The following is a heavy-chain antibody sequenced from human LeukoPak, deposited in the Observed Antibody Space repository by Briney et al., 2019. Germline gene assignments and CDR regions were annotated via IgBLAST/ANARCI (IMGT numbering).Heavy chain of an antibody. V-gene: IGHV1-2*02. CDR2: INPNNGGT. Sequence: ASVKVSCKASGYTFTDYYVHWVRQAPGQGLEWMGWINPNNGGTDYAQKFQGRVTMTRDTSISTAYMELSRLRSEDTAVYYCARESIGSGNPPGYWGQGTLVTVSS. J-gene: IGHJ4*02. D-gene: IGHD3-10*01. CDR1: GYTFTDYY. CDR3: ARESIGSGNPPGY.